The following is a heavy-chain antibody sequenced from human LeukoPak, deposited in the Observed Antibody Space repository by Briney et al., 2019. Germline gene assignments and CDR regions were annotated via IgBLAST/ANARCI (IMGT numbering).Heavy chain of an antibody. J-gene: IGHJ4*02. CDR3: ARAWDAHFDY. CDR1: GGSFSGYY. Sequence: SETLSLTCAVYGGSFSGYYWSWIRQPAGKGLEWIGRIYTSGSTNYNPSLKSRVTMSVDTSKNQFSLKLSSVTAADTAVYYCARAWDAHFDYWGQGTLVTVSS. D-gene: IGHD1-26*01. CDR2: IYTSGST. V-gene: IGHV4-59*10.